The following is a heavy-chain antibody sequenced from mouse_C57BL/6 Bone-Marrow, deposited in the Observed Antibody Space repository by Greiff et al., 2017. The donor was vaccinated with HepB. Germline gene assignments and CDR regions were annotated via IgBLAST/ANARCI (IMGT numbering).Heavy chain of an antibody. J-gene: IGHJ1*03. D-gene: IGHD2-3*01. V-gene: IGHV5-4*03. CDR3: ARGGEYDGYFYWYFDV. CDR2: ISDGGSYT. Sequence: EVKLVEPGGGLVKPGGSLKLSCAASGFTFSSYAMSWVRQTPEKRLEWVATISDGGSYTYYPDNVKGRFTISRDNAKNNPYLQMSHLKSEDTAMYYCARGGEYDGYFYWYFDVWGTGTTVTVSS. CDR1: GFTFSSYA.